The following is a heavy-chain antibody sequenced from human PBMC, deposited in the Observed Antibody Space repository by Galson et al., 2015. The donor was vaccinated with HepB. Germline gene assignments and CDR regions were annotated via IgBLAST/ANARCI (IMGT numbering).Heavy chain of an antibody. CDR2: ISYDGSNK. V-gene: IGHV3-30*18. Sequence: SLRLSCAASGFTFGSYGMHWVRHGPGKGLEWVAVISYDGSNKNYADSVKGRFTISRDNSKNTLYLQMNSLRAEDTAVYFCAKGYCSSTSCPISDYWGQGTLVTVSS. CDR1: GFTFGSYG. J-gene: IGHJ4*02. D-gene: IGHD2-2*01. CDR3: AKGYCSSTSCPISDY.